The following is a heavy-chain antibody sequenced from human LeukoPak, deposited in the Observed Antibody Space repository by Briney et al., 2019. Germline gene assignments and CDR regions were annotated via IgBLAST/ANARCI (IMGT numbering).Heavy chain of an antibody. CDR2: TKEDGGEK. CDR3: ARDLGYCSSTSCSNY. Sequence: GGSLRLSCAASGFTFSTYWMSWVRQAPGKGLEWVANTKEDGGEKYYVDSVKGRFTISRDNAENSLYLQMNSLRAEDTAVYYCARDLGYCSSTSCSNYWGQGTLVTVSS. D-gene: IGHD2-2*01. J-gene: IGHJ4*02. CDR1: GFTFSTYW. V-gene: IGHV3-7*01.